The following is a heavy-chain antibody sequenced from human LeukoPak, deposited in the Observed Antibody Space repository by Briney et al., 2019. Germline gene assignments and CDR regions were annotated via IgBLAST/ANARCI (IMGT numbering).Heavy chain of an antibody. Sequence: SGGSLRLSCAASGFTFNNYGMHWVRQAPGKGLEWVAFIRYNGNNQYYADSVKGRFTISRDNSKHTLYLQMNSLRAEDTAVYYCSKWKAIVLVPAARSPIDYWGQGTLVTVSS. D-gene: IGHD2-2*01. J-gene: IGHJ4*02. CDR1: GFTFNNYG. CDR2: IRYNGNNQ. V-gene: IGHV3-30*02. CDR3: SKWKAIVLVPAARSPIDY.